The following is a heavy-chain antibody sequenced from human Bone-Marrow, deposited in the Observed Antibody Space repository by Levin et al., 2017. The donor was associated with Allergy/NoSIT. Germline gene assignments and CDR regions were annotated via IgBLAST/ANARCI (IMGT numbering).Heavy chain of an antibody. CDR1: GGSFSGYY. V-gene: IGHV4-34*01. CDR2: INHSGST. J-gene: IGHJ4*02. CDR3: ASIEESLDY. D-gene: IGHD3-10*01. Sequence: SETLSLTCAVYGGSFSGYYWSWIRQPPGKGLEWIGEINHSGSTNYNPSLKSRVTISVDTSKNQFSLKLSSVTAADTAVYYCASIEESLDYWGQGTLVTVSS.